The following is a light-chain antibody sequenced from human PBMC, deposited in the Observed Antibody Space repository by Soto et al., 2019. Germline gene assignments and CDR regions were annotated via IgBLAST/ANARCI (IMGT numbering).Light chain of an antibody. J-gene: IGKJ4*01. CDR3: QQYGSSPL. CDR1: QSISTY. Sequence: DIQMTQSPSFLSASIGDRVTITCRASQSISTYLNWYQQKPGKAPKLLIFAASSLQTGVPSRFSGSGSGTDFTLTISSLQPEDFAVYYCQQYGSSPLFGGGTKVDIK. V-gene: IGKV1-39*02. CDR2: AAS.